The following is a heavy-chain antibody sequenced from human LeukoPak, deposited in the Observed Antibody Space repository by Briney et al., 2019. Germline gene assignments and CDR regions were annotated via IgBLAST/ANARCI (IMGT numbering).Heavy chain of an antibody. J-gene: IGHJ4*02. CDR2: INPNSGGT. V-gene: IGHV1-2*02. CDR3: ARAYSSGWPTFDY. CDR1: GYTFTSYY. D-gene: IGHD6-19*01. Sequence: ASVKVSCKASGYTFTSYYMHWVRQAPGQGLEWMGWINPNSGGTNYAQKFQGRVTMTRDTSISTAYMELSRLRSDDTAVYYCARAYSSGWPTFDYWGQGTLVTVSS.